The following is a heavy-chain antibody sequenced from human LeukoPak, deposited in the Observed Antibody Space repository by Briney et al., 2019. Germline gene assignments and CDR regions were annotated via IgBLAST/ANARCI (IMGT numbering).Heavy chain of an antibody. CDR1: GYTFTSYA. CDR2: INTNTGHP. J-gene: IGHJ5*02. Sequence: ASVKVSCKASGYTFTSYAMTWVRRAPGQGLQWMGWINTNTGHPTYAQGFTGRFVFSFDTSVSTAYLQISSLKPEDTAVYYCARLFVGGSGSGAFGFDPWGQGTLVTVSS. CDR3: ARLFVGGSGSGAFGFDP. V-gene: IGHV7-4-1*02. D-gene: IGHD6-19*01.